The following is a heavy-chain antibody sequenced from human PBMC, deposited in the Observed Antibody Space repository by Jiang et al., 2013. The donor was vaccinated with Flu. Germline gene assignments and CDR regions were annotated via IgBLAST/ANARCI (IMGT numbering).Heavy chain of an antibody. Sequence: VQLLESGGGLVQPGGSLRLSCAASGFTVSSNYMSWVRQAPGKGLEWVSAISGSGGSTYYADSVKGRFTISRDNSKNTLYLQMNSLRAEDTAVYYCAKDPTGDFGYFDLWGRGTLVTVSS. V-gene: IGHV3-23*01. CDR1: GFTVSSNY. D-gene: IGHD7-27*01. CDR2: ISGSGGST. J-gene: IGHJ2*01. CDR3: AKDPTGDFGYFDL.